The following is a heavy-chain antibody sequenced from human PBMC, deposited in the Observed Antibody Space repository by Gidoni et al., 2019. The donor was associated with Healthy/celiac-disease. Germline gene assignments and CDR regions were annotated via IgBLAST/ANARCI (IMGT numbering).Heavy chain of an antibody. CDR2: IIPIFGTA. CDR1: GGTFSRYA. D-gene: IGHD3-3*01. V-gene: IGHV1-69*01. Sequence: QVQLVQSGAEVKKPGSSVTVSCKASGGTFSRYAISWVRQAPGQGLEWMGGIIPIFGTANYAQKFQGSVTITADESTSTAYMELSSLRAEDTAVYYCASYYDFWSVKNYFDDWGQGTLVTVSS. J-gene: IGHJ4*02. CDR3: ASYYDFWSVKNYFDD.